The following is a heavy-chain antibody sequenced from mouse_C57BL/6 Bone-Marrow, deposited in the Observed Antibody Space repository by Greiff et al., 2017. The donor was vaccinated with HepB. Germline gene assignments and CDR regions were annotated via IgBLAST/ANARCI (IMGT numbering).Heavy chain of an antibody. CDR2: IDPENGDT. J-gene: IGHJ2*01. Sequence: EVQLQQSGAELVRPGASVKLSCTASGFNIKDDYMHWVKQRPEQGLEWIGWIDPENGDTEYASKFQGKATITADTSSNTAYLQLSSLTSEDSAVYYCAREVYYGHWDYFDYWGQGTTLTVSS. D-gene: IGHD2-1*01. V-gene: IGHV14-4*01. CDR1: GFNIKDDY. CDR3: AREVYYGHWDYFDY.